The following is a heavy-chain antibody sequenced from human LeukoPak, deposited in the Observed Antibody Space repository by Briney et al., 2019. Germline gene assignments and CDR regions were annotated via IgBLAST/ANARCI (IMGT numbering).Heavy chain of an antibody. Sequence: PGGSLRLSCAGSGFTFSNAWMSWVRQAPGKGLEWVGRIKSKNNGGTKDEAATVEGRFNIPRGRSKNSLYPEMNSLKNEETSVYYCTSGPYWGQGNLVTVSS. CDR2: IKSKNNGGTK. V-gene: IGHV3-15*01. D-gene: IGHD6-25*01. CDR3: TSGPY. CDR1: GFTFSNAW. J-gene: IGHJ4*02.